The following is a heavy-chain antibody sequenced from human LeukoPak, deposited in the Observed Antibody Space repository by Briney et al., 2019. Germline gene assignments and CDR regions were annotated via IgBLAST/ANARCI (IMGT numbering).Heavy chain of an antibody. J-gene: IGHJ4*02. V-gene: IGHV3-9*01. CDR2: ISWNSGSI. D-gene: IGHD3-9*01. CDR3: AKSEGFRYLNY. Sequence: GRSLRLSCAASGFTFDDYAMHWVRQAPGKGLEWVSGISWNSGSIGYADSVKGRFTISRDNAKNSLYLQMNSLRAEDTALYYCAKSEGFRYLNYWGQGTLVTVSS. CDR1: GFTFDDYA.